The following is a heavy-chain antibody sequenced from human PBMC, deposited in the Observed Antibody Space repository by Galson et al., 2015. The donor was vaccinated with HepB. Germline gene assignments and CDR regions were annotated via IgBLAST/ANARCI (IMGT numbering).Heavy chain of an antibody. CDR1: GFTFSSYG. CDR2: ISYDGSNK. CDR3: AKEDYAVAGPSFDY. V-gene: IGHV3-30*18. J-gene: IGHJ4*02. D-gene: IGHD6-19*01. Sequence: SLRLSCAASGFTFSSYGMHWVRQAPGKGLEWMAVISYDGSNKYYADSVKGRFTISRDNSKNTLYLQMNSLRAEDTAVYYCAKEDYAVAGPSFDYWGQGTLVTVSS.